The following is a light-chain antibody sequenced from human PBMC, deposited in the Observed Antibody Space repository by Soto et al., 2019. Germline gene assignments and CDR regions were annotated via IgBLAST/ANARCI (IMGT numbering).Light chain of an antibody. J-gene: IGLJ1*01. CDR1: SSNTGPNY. CDR2: STN. Sequence: QSVLTQPPSASGTPGQRVTISCSGSSSNTGPNYVFWYQQLPGTAPKLLIYSTNQRPSGVPDRFSGSKSGTSASLAISGLRSEDEADYYCAAWDDSLSGNVFGTGTKVTVL. V-gene: IGLV1-47*02. CDR3: AAWDDSLSGNV.